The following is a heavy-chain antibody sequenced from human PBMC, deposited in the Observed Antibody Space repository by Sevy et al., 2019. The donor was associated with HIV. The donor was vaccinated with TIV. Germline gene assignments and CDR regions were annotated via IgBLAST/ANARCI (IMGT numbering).Heavy chain of an antibody. V-gene: IGHV1-24*01. CDR2: FDPEDGER. CDR1: GYTLNQLS. J-gene: IGHJ4*02. D-gene: IGHD3-22*01. CDR3: ATTKDYYESSGCPFDY. Sequence: ASVKVSCKVSGYTLNQLSMHWVRQAPGKGLEWMGSFDPEDGERFYAQKFQGRVTMTEDTSTVTAYMELSSLRSEDTAVYYCATTKDYYESSGCPFDYWGQGTLVTVSS.